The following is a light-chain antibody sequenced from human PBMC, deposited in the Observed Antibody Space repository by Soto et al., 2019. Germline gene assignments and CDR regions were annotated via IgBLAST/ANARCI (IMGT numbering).Light chain of an antibody. V-gene: IGKV1-39*01. CDR3: QQSYSTPTWT. CDR1: QSITSW. CDR2: DAS. J-gene: IGKJ1*01. Sequence: DIQMTQSPSTLSASVVDRVTIACRASQSITSWLAWYQQKPGKAPKLLIYDASSLQSGVPSRFSGSGSGTDFTLTISSLQPEDFATYYCQQSYSTPTWTFGQGTKVDIK.